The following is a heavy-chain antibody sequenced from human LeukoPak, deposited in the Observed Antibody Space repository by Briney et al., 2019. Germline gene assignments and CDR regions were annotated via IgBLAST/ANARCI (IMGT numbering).Heavy chain of an antibody. V-gene: IGHV4-59*01. Sequence: SETLSLTCTVSGGSISSYYWSWIRQPPGKGLEWIGYIYYSGSTNYNPSLKSRVTISVDTSKNQFSLKLSSVTAADTAVYYCARALYDDYVWGSYLYFVYWGQGTLVTVSS. CDR2: IYYSGST. CDR1: GGSISSYY. CDR3: ARALYDDYVWGSYLYFVY. J-gene: IGHJ4*02. D-gene: IGHD3-16*02.